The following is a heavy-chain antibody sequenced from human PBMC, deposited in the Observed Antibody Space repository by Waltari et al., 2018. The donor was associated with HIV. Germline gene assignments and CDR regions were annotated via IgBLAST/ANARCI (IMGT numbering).Heavy chain of an antibody. CDR2: ISYSGTT. CDR3: VRQTTPPTTLIDY. J-gene: IGHJ4*02. CDR1: GGSISSSSSY. Sequence: QLQLQESGPGLVKPSETLSLTCTVSGGSISSSSSYWGWIRQPPGKGLEWIGSISYSGTTYYNPSLKSRVTISVDTSKNQFSLKLSSVTAADTAVYYCVRQTTPPTTLIDYWGQGTLVTVSS. D-gene: IGHD1-26*01. V-gene: IGHV4-39*01.